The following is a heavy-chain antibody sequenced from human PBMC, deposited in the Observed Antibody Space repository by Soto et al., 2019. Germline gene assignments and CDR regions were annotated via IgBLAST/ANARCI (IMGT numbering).Heavy chain of an antibody. CDR3: ARVSKLKVDS. D-gene: IGHD2-15*01. CDR2: IYHSGSP. Sequence: QVQLQESGPGLVKPSGPLSLTCAVSGGSIHSSKWWRWGRQHPGKWLEWIGEIYHSGSPNYHPSLEHRFTISVDKDKSRFSLKLSSVTAADAAVDYGARVSKLKVDSWGQGTLVTVSS. V-gene: IGHV4-4*02. J-gene: IGHJ4*02. CDR1: GGSIHSSKW.